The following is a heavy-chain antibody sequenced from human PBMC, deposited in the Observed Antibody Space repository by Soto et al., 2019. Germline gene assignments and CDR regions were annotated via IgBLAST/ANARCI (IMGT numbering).Heavy chain of an antibody. V-gene: IGHV4-39*01. CDR1: GGSISSSSYY. D-gene: IGHD4-17*01. CDR3: ARPLTPVTYQLVFDP. J-gene: IGHJ5*02. Sequence: SETLSLTCTVSGGSISSSSYYWGWIRQPPGKGLEWIGSIYYSGSTYYNPSLKSRVTISVDTSKNQFSLKLSSVTAADTAVYYCARPLTPVTYQLVFDPWGQGSLVIVSS. CDR2: IYYSGST.